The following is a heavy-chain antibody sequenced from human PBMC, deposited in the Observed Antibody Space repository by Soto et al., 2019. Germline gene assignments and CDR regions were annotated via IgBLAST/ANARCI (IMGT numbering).Heavy chain of an antibody. CDR3: ARGYNWFDP. V-gene: IGHV4-59*01. CDR1: GDSISSSY. Sequence: PSETLSLTCSVSGDSISSSYWSWIRQPPGKGLEWIGYIYYSGSTNYNPSLKSRVTISLDTSKNQFSLKLSSVTAADTAVYYCARGYNWFDPWGQGTLVTAPQ. CDR2: IYYSGST. J-gene: IGHJ5*02.